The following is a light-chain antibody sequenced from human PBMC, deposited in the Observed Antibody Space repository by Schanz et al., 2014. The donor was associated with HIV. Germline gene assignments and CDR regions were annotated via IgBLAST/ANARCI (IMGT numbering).Light chain of an antibody. CDR3: QQYSDWPPST. CDR1: QSVSSN. CDR2: GAS. V-gene: IGKV3-15*01. J-gene: IGKJ2*01. Sequence: EIVLTQSPDTLSLSPGERVTLSCRASQSVSSNLAWYQQKPGQAPRLLIYGASTRATGIPVRFSGRGSGTEFTLTISGLQSEDFALYYCQQYSDWPPSTFGQGTKVEIK.